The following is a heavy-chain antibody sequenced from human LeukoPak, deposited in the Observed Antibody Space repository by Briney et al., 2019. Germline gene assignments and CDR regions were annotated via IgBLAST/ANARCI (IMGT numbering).Heavy chain of an antibody. Sequence: SETLSLICTVSGGSINGYYWSWIRQPAGKGLEWIGRVYTSGSTNYNPSLKSLVTMPIDTSKNQFSLNLSSVTAADTAVYYCAKSPSGRGGYNWFDPWGQGTLVTVSS. D-gene: IGHD3-16*01. J-gene: IGHJ5*02. CDR2: VYTSGST. CDR3: AKSPSGRGGYNWFDP. V-gene: IGHV4-4*07. CDR1: GGSINGYY.